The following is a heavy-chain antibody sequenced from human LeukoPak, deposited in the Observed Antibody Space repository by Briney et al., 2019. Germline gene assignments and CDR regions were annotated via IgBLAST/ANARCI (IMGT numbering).Heavy chain of an antibody. D-gene: IGHD2-21*02. V-gene: IGHV5-51*01. J-gene: IGHJ4*02. CDR1: GYSFTSHY. Sequence: PGESLKISCKGSGYSFTSHYIGWVRQMPGKGLEWMGIIYPDDSNTRYSPSFQGQVTISADKSIRTAYLQWSSLKASDTAMYYCARQRGDNAENFDYWGQGTLVTVSS. CDR3: ARQRGDNAENFDY. CDR2: IYPDDSNT.